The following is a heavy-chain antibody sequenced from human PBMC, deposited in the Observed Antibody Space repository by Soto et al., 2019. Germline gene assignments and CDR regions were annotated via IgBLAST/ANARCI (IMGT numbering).Heavy chain of an antibody. J-gene: IGHJ6*02. CDR1: GLTVRSHY. CDR3: ARDAVGDCYYHYGLDV. D-gene: IGHD6-19*01. Sequence: GGSLRLSNAASGLTVRSHYMSWIRQEQGKGLEWVSVIYSGGSTYYADSVKGRFTISRDNSKNTLYLQMNSLRAEDTAVYYCARDAVGDCYYHYGLDVWGQRSTVTVSS. CDR2: IYSGGST. V-gene: IGHV3-66*01.